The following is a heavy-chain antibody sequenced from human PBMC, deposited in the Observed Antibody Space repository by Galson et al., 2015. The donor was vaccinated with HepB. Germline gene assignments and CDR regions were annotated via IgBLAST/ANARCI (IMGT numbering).Heavy chain of an antibody. J-gene: IGHJ6*02. CDR2: ISYDGSNK. CDR1: GFTFSSYA. D-gene: IGHD6-13*01. V-gene: IGHV3-30*04. Sequence: LRLSCAASGFTFSSYAMHWVRQAPGKGLEWVAVISYDGSNKYYADSVKGRFTISRDNSKNTLYLQMNSLRAEDTAVYYCARDYASSWYFNHYYGMDVWGRGTTVIVSS. CDR3: ARDYASSWYFNHYYGMDV.